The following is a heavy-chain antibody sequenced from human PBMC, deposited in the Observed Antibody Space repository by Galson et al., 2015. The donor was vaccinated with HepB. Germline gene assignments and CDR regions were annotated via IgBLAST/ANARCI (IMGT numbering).Heavy chain of an antibody. CDR1: GFTFSSYA. CDR3: ARDRKKGATADYYYYGMDV. V-gene: IGHV3-30*04. D-gene: IGHD1-26*01. Sequence: SLRLSCAASGFTFSSYAMHWVRQAPGKGLEWVAVISYDGSNKYYADSVKGRFTISRDNSKNTLYLQMNSLRAEDTAVYYCARDRKKGATADYYYYGMDVWGQGTTVTVSS. J-gene: IGHJ6*02. CDR2: ISYDGSNK.